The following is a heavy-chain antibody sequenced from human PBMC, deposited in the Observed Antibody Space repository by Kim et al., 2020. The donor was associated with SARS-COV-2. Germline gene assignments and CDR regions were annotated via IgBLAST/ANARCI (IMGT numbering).Heavy chain of an antibody. V-gene: IGHV4-59*01. D-gene: IGHD3-22*01. J-gene: IGHJ4*02. CDR3: ARTPGASGYYSDYFDY. Sequence: SLKSRVTISVDTSKNQFSLKLSSVTAADTAVYYCARTPGASGYYSDYFDYWGQGTLVTVSS.